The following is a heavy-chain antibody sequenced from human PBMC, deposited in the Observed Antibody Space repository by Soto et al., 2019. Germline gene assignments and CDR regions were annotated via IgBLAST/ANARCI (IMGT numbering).Heavy chain of an antibody. J-gene: IGHJ4*02. D-gene: IGHD3-22*01. CDR2: ISSGGTSI. V-gene: IGHV3-74*01. CDR1: GFVFSGYW. Sequence: EVQLVESGGGLFQPGGSLRLSCAASGFVFSGYWMHWVRQTPGKGLVWVSRISSGGTSISYEDSVKGRFTISRDNAKNTLYLQMNSRRAEDTAVYYCSCGYYSYYFDYWGQGTLVTVSS. CDR3: SCGYYSYYFDY.